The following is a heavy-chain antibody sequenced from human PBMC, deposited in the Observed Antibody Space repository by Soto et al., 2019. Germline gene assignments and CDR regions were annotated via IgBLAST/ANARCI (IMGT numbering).Heavy chain of an antibody. CDR1: GFTFGSYA. CDR2: ISGSGGRT. Sequence: GGSLRLSCAASGFTFGSYAMSWVRQAPGKGLEWVSAISGSGGRTYYADSAKGRFTISRDNSKNTLYLQMNSLRAEDTAVYYCAKRRPDYYSNYQNYYYGKDVWGQGTTVTVSS. CDR3: AKRRPDYYSNYQNYYYGKDV. D-gene: IGHD4-4*01. J-gene: IGHJ6*02. V-gene: IGHV3-23*01.